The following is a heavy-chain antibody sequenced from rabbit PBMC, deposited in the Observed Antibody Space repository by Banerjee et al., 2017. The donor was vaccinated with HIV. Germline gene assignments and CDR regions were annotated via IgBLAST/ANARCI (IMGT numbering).Heavy chain of an antibody. V-gene: IGHV1S40*01. D-gene: IGHD6-1*01. CDR2: IWTGSTDST. CDR1: GFSFSSGYD. CDR3: ARDYINGYSDYVFNL. J-gene: IGHJ4*01. Sequence: QSLEESGGGLVQPEGSLTLTCTASGFSFSSGYDMCWVRQAPGKGLEWIACIWTGSTDSTFYASWAKGRFTISRTSSTTVTLQVTSLTAADTATYFCARDYINGYSDYVFNLWGPGTLVTVS.